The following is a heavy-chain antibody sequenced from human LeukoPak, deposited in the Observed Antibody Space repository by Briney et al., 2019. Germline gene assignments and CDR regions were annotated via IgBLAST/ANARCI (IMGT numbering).Heavy chain of an antibody. D-gene: IGHD3-16*02. J-gene: IGHJ4*02. CDR2: IIYSGTTT. Sequence: SETLSLTCAVYGGSFSGYYWIWIRQPPGKGLEWIGEIIYSGTTTNYNPSLKSRVTISVDTSKNQFSLKLTSVTAADTAVYYCARQGDYRCPFDSWGQGTLVTVSS. V-gene: IGHV4-34*12. CDR3: ARQGDYRCPFDS. CDR1: GGSFSGYY.